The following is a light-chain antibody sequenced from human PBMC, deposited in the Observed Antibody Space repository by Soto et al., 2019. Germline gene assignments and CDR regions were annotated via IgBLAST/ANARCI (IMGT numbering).Light chain of an antibody. CDR2: GNS. CDR1: SANIGAGYY. V-gene: IGLV1-40*01. Sequence: QSVRTDPPSVSRAPCRSVTGSFTRGSANIGAGYYVHWYQQLPGTAPKLLLYGNSNRPSGVPDRFSGSKSGTSASLAITGLQAEDEADYYCQSYDSSLSGYVFGTGTKVTVL. CDR3: QSYDSSLSGYV. J-gene: IGLJ1*01.